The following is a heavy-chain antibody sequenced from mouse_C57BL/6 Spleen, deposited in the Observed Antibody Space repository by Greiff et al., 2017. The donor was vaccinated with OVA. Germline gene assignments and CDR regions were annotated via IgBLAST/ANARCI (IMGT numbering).Heavy chain of an antibody. Sequence: EVQLVESGGGLVQSGRSLRLSCATSGFTFSDFYMEWVRQAPGKGLEWIAASRNKANDYTTEYSASVKGRFIVSRDTSQSILYLQMNALRAEDTAIYYCARDDTGAFDYWGQGTTLTVSS. CDR3: ARDDTGAFDY. CDR2: SRNKANDYTT. V-gene: IGHV7-1*01. J-gene: IGHJ2*01. D-gene: IGHD4-1*01. CDR1: GFTFSDFY.